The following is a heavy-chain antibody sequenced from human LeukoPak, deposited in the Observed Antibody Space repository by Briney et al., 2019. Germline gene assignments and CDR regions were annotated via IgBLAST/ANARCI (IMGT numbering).Heavy chain of an antibody. V-gene: IGHV4-34*01. D-gene: IGHD3-22*01. Sequence: PSETLSLTCAVYGGSFSGYYWSWIRQPPGKGLEWIGEINHSGSTNYNPSLKGRVTISVDTSKNQFSLKLSSVTAADTAVYYCARGSRYYYDSSGYFHYWGQGTLVTVSS. CDR2: INHSGST. CDR3: ARGSRYYYDSSGYFHY. J-gene: IGHJ4*02. CDR1: GGSFSGYY.